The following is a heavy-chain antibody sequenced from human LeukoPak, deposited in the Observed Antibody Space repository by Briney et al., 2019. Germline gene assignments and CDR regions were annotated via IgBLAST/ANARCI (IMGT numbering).Heavy chain of an antibody. CDR3: ARDPAPYDFWSGSHLYYYYMDV. CDR2: IYYIGSTGST. CDR1: GGSISSYY. D-gene: IGHD3-3*01. V-gene: IGHV4-59*12. J-gene: IGHJ6*03. Sequence: SETLSLTCTVSGGSISSYYWSWIRQPPGKGLEWIGYIYYIGSTGSTNYNPSLKSRVIISVDTSKNQFSLKLSSVTAADTAVYYCARDPAPYDFWSGSHLYYYYMDVWGKGTTVTVSS.